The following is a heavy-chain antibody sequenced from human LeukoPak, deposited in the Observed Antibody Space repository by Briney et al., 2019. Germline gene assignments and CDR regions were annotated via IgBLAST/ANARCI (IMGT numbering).Heavy chain of an antibody. D-gene: IGHD3-10*01. Sequence: ASVKVSCKASGYTFTSYDINWVRQATGQGLEWMGWMNPNSGNTGYAQKLQGRVTMTTDTSTSTAYMELRSLRSDDTAVYYCARRLSYYYGSGSYSNWFDPWGQGTLVTVSS. CDR2: MNPNSGNT. J-gene: IGHJ5*02. CDR3: ARRLSYYYGSGSYSNWFDP. CDR1: GYTFTSYD. V-gene: IGHV1-8*01.